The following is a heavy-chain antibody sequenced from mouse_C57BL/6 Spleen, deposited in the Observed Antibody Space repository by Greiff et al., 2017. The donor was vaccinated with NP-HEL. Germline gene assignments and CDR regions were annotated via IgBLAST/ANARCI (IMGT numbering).Heavy chain of an antibody. CDR3: ARKGRTGTPFAY. CDR1: GYTFTSYW. J-gene: IGHJ3*01. Sequence: QVQLQQPGAELVMPGASVKLSCKASGYTFTSYWMHWVKQRPGQGLEWIGEIDPSDSFTNYNQKFKGKSTLTVDKSSSPAYMQLSSLTSEDSAVYYCARKGRTGTPFAYWGQGTLVTVSA. V-gene: IGHV1-69*01. D-gene: IGHD4-1*01. CDR2: IDPSDSFT.